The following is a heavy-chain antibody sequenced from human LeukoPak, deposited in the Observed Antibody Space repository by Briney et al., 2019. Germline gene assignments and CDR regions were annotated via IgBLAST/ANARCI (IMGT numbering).Heavy chain of an antibody. V-gene: IGHV3-23*01. J-gene: IGHJ5*02. Sequence: GGSLRLSCAASGFTFSSYAMYWVRQAPGKGLEWVSAISGGKDSTYYADSVKGRFTISRDNSRSTLYLQMNSLRAEDTAIYYCATKRGQGTQLNYNWFGPWGQGTPVTVSS. D-gene: IGHD1-1*01. CDR3: ATKRGQGTQLNYNWFGP. CDR2: ISGGKDST. CDR1: GFTFSSYA.